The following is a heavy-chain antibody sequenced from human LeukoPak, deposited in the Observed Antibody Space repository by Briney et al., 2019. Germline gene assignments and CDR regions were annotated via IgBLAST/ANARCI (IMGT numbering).Heavy chain of an antibody. CDR3: AREMLLWFGEANYYYYMDV. CDR2: IYYSGST. Sequence: SETLSLTCTVSGGSISSYYWSLIRQPPGKGLEWIGYIYYSGSTNYNPSLKSRVTISVDTSKNQFSLKLSSVTAADTAVYYCAREMLLWFGEANYYYYMDVWGKGTTVTVSS. V-gene: IGHV4-59*01. D-gene: IGHD3-10*01. J-gene: IGHJ6*03. CDR1: GGSISSYY.